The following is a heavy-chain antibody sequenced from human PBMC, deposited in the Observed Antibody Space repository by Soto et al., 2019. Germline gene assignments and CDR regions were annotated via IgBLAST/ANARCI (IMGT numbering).Heavy chain of an antibody. V-gene: IGHV4-59*08. CDR1: GGSISSYY. CDR2: IYYSGST. Sequence: SETLSLTCTVSGGSISSYYWSWIRQPPGKGLEWIGYIYYSGSTNYNPSLKSRVTISVDTSKNQFSLKLSSVTAADTAVYYCARLSLPFSLGRIAAATKKYNWFDPWGQGTLVTVS. CDR3: ARLSLPFSLGRIAAATKKYNWFDP. D-gene: IGHD6-13*01. J-gene: IGHJ5*02.